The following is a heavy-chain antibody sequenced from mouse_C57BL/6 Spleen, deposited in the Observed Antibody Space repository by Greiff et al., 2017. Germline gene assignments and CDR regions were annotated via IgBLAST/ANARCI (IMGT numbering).Heavy chain of an antibody. J-gene: IGHJ2*01. CDR2: IYPGSGST. CDR1: GYTFTSYW. Sequence: QVQLQQPGAELVKPGASVKMSCKASGYTFTSYWITWVKQRPGQGLEWIGDIYPGSGSTNYNEKFKSKATLTVDKSSSTAYMQLSSLTSEDSAVYYCARGITTVVARGFDYWGQGTTLTVSS. D-gene: IGHD1-1*01. V-gene: IGHV1-55*01. CDR3: ARGITTVVARGFDY.